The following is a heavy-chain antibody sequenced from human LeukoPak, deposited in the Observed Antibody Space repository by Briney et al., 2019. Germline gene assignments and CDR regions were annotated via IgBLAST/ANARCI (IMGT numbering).Heavy chain of an antibody. V-gene: IGHV3-30*18. CDR3: AKDQGYSYGYVSY. CDR1: GFTFSSYG. D-gene: IGHD5-18*01. CDR2: ISYDGSSK. J-gene: IGHJ4*02. Sequence: PGGSLRLSCAASGFTFSSYGMHWVRQAPGKGLEWVAVISYDGSSKYYADSVKGRFTISRDNSKNTLYLQMNSLRPEDTAVYYCAKDQGYSYGYVSYWGQGTLVTVSS.